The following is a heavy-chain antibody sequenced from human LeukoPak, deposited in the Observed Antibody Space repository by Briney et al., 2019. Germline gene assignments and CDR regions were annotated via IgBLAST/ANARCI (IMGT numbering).Heavy chain of an antibody. CDR1: GFTFSSHT. J-gene: IGHJ4*02. Sequence: GGSLRLPCVGSGFTFSSHTMNWVRQAPGKGLEWVSSISSSSSYIYYADSVKGRFTISRDNAKNSLYLQMNSLRAEDTAVYYCARVIVAAVNYFDYWGQGTLVTVSS. CDR2: ISSSSSYI. D-gene: IGHD6-13*01. V-gene: IGHV3-21*01. CDR3: ARVIVAAVNYFDY.